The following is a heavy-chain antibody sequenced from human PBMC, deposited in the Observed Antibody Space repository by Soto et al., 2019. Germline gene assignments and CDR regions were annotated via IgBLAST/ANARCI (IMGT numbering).Heavy chain of an antibody. V-gene: IGHV4-4*07. CDR2: IYSSGST. CDR3: ARGQRFSDWFDP. D-gene: IGHD3-3*01. J-gene: IGHJ5*02. CDR1: GFAINSYY. Sequence: SETLSLTCPVSGFAINSYYWTLIRQPAGKGLEWIGRIYSSGSTKYNPSLQSRVTMSLDTSKNQFSLRLTSVTVADTAVYYCARGQRFSDWFDPWGQGTLVTVS.